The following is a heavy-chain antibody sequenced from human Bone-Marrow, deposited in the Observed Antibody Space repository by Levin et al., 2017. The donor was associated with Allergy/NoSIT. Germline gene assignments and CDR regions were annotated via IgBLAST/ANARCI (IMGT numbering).Heavy chain of an antibody. V-gene: IGHV4-34*01. CDR2: INHSGST. Sequence: SETLSLTCAVYGGSFSGYYWSWIRQPPGKGLEWIGEINHSGSTNYNPSLKSRVTISVDTSKNQFSLKLSSVTAADTAVYYCARVRNDYGEADAFDIWGQGTMVTVSS. J-gene: IGHJ3*02. CDR3: ARVRNDYGEADAFDI. CDR1: GGSFSGYY. D-gene: IGHD4-17*01.